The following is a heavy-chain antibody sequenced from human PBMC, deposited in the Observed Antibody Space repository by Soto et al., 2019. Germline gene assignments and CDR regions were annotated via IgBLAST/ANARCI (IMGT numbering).Heavy chain of an antibody. CDR2: IYYSGST. CDR1: CGSISSVDYY. J-gene: IGHJ6*02. V-gene: IGHV4-30-4*01. CDR3: ARGKVFPVGGMDV. Sequence: LSLTCTVSCGSISSVDYYWSWIRQPPGKGLEWIGYIYYSGSTYYNPSLKSRVSISIDTSKNQFSLKLSSVTAADTAVYYCARGKVFPVGGMDVWGQGTTVTVSS.